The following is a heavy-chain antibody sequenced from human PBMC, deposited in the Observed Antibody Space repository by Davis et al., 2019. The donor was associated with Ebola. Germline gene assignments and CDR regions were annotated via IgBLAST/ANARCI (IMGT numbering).Heavy chain of an antibody. D-gene: IGHD7-27*01. Sequence: GESLKISCAVSGFTITNYWTHWVRQAPGKGLVWVSRIKSDGSTIYADSVKGRFTISRDNAKNTLYLQMSSLRAEDTAVYYCSKHYWGLGAFWGQGTLVTVSS. CDR2: IKSDGST. CDR3: SKHYWGLGAF. CDR1: GFTITNYW. V-gene: IGHV3-74*01. J-gene: IGHJ4*02.